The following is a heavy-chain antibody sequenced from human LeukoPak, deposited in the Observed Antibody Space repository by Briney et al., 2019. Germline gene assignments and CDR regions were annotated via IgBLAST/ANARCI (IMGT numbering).Heavy chain of an antibody. D-gene: IGHD3-9*01. V-gene: IGHV1-8*01. CDR1: GYTFTSYD. J-gene: IGHJ4*02. CDR2: MNPNSGNT. Sequence: VASVKVSCKASGYTFTSYDINWVRQATGQGLEWMGWMNPNSGNTGYAQKFQGRVTMTRNTSISTAYMELCSLRSEDTAVYYCARGGYDILTGYSQDGDYWGQGTLVTVSS. CDR3: ARGGYDILTGYSQDGDY.